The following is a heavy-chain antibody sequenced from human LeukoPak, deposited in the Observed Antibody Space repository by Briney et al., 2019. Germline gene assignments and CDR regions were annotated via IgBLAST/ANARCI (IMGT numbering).Heavy chain of an antibody. J-gene: IGHJ4*02. D-gene: IGHD1-26*01. CDR3: AKSRGESRGASNY. CDR1: GFTFSSYA. Sequence: GGSLRLSCAASGFTFSSYAMNWVRQAPGKGLEWVSFISGSGDTTYYADSVKGRFTISRDSSKNTLYLQMNSVRAEDTAVYYCAKSRGESRGASNYWGQGTLVTVSS. V-gene: IGHV3-23*01. CDR2: ISGSGDTT.